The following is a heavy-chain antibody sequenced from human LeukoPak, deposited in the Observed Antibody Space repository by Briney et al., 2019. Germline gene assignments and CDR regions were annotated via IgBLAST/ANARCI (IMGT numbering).Heavy chain of an antibody. J-gene: IGHJ4*02. CDR3: AREGATAGFDY. V-gene: IGHV1-46*01. CDR1: GYTFTIYY. Sequence: ASVTVSFTASGYTFTIYYMHWVRQAPGQGLEWMGINNPSGGSTSYAQKFQGRVTMTRDTSTSTVYMELSSLRSEDTAVYYCAREGATAGFDYWGQGTLVTVSS. D-gene: IGHD1-26*01. CDR2: NNPSGGST.